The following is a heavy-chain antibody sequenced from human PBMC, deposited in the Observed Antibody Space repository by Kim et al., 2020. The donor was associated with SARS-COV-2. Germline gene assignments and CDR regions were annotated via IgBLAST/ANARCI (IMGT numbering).Heavy chain of an antibody. D-gene: IGHD3-10*01. CDR1: GGSFSGYY. V-gene: IGHV4-34*01. CDR3: ARRGVQGVIPYYYYMDV. J-gene: IGHJ6*03. CDR2: INHSGST. Sequence: SETLSLTCAVYGGSFSGYYWSWIRQPPGKGLEWIGEINHSGSTNYNPSLKSRVTISVDTSKNQFSLKLSSVTAADTAVYYCARRGVQGVIPYYYYMDVWGKGTTVTVSS.